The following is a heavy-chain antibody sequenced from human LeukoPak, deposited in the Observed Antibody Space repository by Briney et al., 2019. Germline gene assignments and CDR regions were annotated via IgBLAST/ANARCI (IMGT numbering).Heavy chain of an antibody. CDR3: ARASIAAAGLYYFGY. J-gene: IGHJ4*02. V-gene: IGHV3-53*01. CDR1: GFTVSSNY. CDR2: IYSGGST. D-gene: IGHD6-25*01. Sequence: PGGSLRLSCAASGFTVSSNYMSWVRQAPGKGLEWVSVIYSGGSTYYADSVKGRFTISRDNSKNTLYLQMNSLRAEDTAVYYCARASIAAAGLYYFGYWGQGTLVTVSS.